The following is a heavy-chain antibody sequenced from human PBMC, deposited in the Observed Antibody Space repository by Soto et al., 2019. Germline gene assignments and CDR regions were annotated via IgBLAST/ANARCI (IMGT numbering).Heavy chain of an antibody. V-gene: IGHV4-4*02. CDR1: GGSITSNW. CDR2: IFHTGDA. J-gene: IGHJ4*02. Sequence: QVQLQESGPGLMKPSGTLSLTCAVSGGSITSNWWSWVRQPPGKGLEWIAEIFHTGDANYKPSHMGPLPIINDKARNHLSLNLNSVTAADTAVYYCARHIAVSGTRGFDHWGQGTLVTVSS. D-gene: IGHD2-21*01. CDR3: ARHIAVSGTRGFDH.